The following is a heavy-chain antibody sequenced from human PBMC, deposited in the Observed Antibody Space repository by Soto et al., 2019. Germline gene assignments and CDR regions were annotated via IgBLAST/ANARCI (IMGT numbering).Heavy chain of an antibody. CDR3: ARDLAALGPPDAFDI. CDR1: GYTFTSYG. V-gene: IGHV1-18*01. J-gene: IGHJ3*02. D-gene: IGHD6-6*01. Sequence: RASVKVSCKASGYTFTSYGISWVRQAPGQGLEWMGWISAYNGNTNYAQKVQGRVTMTTDTSTSTAYMELRSLRAEDTAVYYCARDLAALGPPDAFDIWGQGTMVTVSS. CDR2: ISAYNGNT.